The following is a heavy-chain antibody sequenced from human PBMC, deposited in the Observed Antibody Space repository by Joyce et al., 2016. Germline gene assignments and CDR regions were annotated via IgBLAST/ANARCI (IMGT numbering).Heavy chain of an antibody. J-gene: IGHJ4*02. CDR1: GDTISRSEFY. D-gene: IGHD4-23*01. Sequence: QVHLQESGPGLVKPSQTLSLTCTVSGDTISRSEFYWSWIRQPPGKGLECIGYMYYSGGSYYNPAFESRFTISLDTSKNQFSLRLTSVTAADTAVYFCARGLNSGGNAVGYWGQGTLVVVSS. CDR2: MYYSGGS. V-gene: IGHV4-30-4*01. CDR3: ARGLNSGGNAVGY.